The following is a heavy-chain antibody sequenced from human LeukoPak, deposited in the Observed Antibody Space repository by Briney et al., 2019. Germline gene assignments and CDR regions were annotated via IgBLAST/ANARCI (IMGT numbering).Heavy chain of an antibody. J-gene: IGHJ4*02. CDR2: INHSGST. CDR3: ARGPRKGPRYYGDYVEYYFDY. Sequence: PSETLSLTCAVYGGSFSGYYWSWIRQPPGKGLEWIGEINHSGSTNYNPSLKGRVTISVDTSKNQFSLKLSSVTAADTAVYYCARGPRKGPRYYGDYVEYYFDYWGQGTLVTVSS. D-gene: IGHD4-17*01. V-gene: IGHV4-34*01. CDR1: GGSFSGYY.